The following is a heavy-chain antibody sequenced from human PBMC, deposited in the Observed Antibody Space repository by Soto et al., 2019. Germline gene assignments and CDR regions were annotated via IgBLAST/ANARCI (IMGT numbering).Heavy chain of an antibody. D-gene: IGHD5-12*01. J-gene: IGHJ6*02. CDR1: GFTFSSYW. Sequence: PGGSLRLSCAASGFTFSSYWMHWARQAPGKGLVWVSRINSDGSSTSYADSVKGRFTISRDNAKNTLYPQMNSLRAEDTAVYYCAREWLHQSYYYGMDVWGQGTTVTVSS. CDR2: INSDGSST. CDR3: AREWLHQSYYYGMDV. V-gene: IGHV3-74*01.